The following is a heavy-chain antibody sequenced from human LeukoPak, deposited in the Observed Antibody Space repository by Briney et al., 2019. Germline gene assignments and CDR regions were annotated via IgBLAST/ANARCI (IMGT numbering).Heavy chain of an antibody. J-gene: IGHJ6*02. V-gene: IGHV4-34*01. D-gene: IGHD5-18*01. CDR1: GGSFSGYY. CDR2: INHSGST. Sequence: SETLSLTCAVYGGSFSGYYWSWIRQPPGKGLEWIGEINHSGSTNYNPSPKSRVTISVDTSKNQFSLKLSSVTAADTAVYYCARVRYSCGYYPYYYGMDVWGQGTTVTVSS. CDR3: ARVRYSCGYYPYYYGMDV.